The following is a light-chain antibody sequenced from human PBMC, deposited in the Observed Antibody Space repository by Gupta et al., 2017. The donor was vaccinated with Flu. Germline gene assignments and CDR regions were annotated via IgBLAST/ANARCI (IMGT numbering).Light chain of an antibody. CDR3: QAWDSSTAV. V-gene: IGLV3-1*01. CDR1: KLGDKY. J-gene: IGLJ1*01. Sequence: SSELPQPPSVSVSPGEPASITCSGDKLGDKYVFWYQQKPGQSPVLVIYQDSKRPSGIPEQFSGSNSENTATLTISGTQAMDEADYYCQAWDSSTAVFGTGTKVTVL. CDR2: QDS.